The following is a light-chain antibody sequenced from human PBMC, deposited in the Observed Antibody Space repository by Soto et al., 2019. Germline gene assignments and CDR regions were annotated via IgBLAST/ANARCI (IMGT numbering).Light chain of an antibody. J-gene: IGKJ1*01. CDR2: DTS. CDR3: QQCGVSPWT. CDR1: QSVGSTC. V-gene: IGKV3-20*01. Sequence: FVLTQSPVTLSLSPGEGATLSCRASQSVGSTCLAWYQQKPGQAPRLLIYDTSSRATGIPARFSGSGSGTDFTLTIRGLEPEDFEVYYCQQCGVSPWTFGQGTKVEI.